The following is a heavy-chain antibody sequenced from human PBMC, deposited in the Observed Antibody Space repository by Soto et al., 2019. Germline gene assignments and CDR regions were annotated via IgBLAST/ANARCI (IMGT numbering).Heavy chain of an antibody. J-gene: IGHJ4*02. V-gene: IGHV3-30-3*01. D-gene: IGHD3-16*01. Sequence: GGSLRLSCAASGFAFSSYCMHWVRQAPGKGLEWVALISYDGSSKYYADSVKGRFTISRDNSKNTLYMEMNSLRPEDTALYYCARDQGGSSTNWGQGTLVTVSS. CDR3: ARDQGGSSTN. CDR1: GFAFSSYC. CDR2: ISYDGSSK.